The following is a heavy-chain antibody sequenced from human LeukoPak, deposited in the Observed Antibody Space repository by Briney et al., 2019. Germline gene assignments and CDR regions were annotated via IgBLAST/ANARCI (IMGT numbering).Heavy chain of an antibody. J-gene: IGHJ6*02. D-gene: IGHD3-10*01. V-gene: IGHV3-23*01. CDR2: ISGSGGST. CDR1: GFTFSSYA. Sequence: GGSLRLSCAASGFTFSSYAMSWVRQAPGKGLEWVSAISGSGGSTYYADSVKGRFTISRDNSKKTLYLQMNSLRAEDTAVYYCAKHSLGFGELFDYYYYGMDVWGQGTTVTVSS. CDR3: AKHSLGFGELFDYYYYGMDV.